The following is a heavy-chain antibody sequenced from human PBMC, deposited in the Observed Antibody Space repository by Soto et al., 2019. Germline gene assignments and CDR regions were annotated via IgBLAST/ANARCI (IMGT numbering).Heavy chain of an antibody. V-gene: IGHV1-2*04. D-gene: IGHD3-3*01. CDR3: ARDGWFSTVRITIGLDA. CDR2: INPNSGGT. J-gene: IGHJ6*02. Sequence: ASVKVSCKASGYTFTGYYMHWVRQAPGQGLEWMGWINPNSGGTNYAQKFQGWVTMTRDTSISTAYMELSRLRSEDTAVYYCARDGWFSTVRITIGLDAWGQGTTLTVSS. CDR1: GYTFTGYY.